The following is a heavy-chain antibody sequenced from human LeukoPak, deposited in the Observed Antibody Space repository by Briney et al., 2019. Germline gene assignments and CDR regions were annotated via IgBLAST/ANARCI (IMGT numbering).Heavy chain of an antibody. CDR3: ARDTYYTSGTYYIDYFDS. Sequence: SETLSLTCTVSGGSMSSHYRSWVRQPPGKALEWIGYISHGGQTLSNPSLSSRVTISVDTSNNQFSLKLTSVTAADTAVYFCARDTYYTSGTYYIDYFDSWGQGALVTVSS. CDR1: GGSMSSHY. J-gene: IGHJ4*02. D-gene: IGHD3-10*01. V-gene: IGHV4-59*11. CDR2: ISHGGQT.